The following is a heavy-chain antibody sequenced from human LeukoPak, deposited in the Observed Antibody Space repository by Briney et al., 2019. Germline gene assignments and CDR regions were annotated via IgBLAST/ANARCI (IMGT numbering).Heavy chain of an antibody. Sequence: GGSLRLSCAASGSTFSSYGMHWVRQAPGKGLEWVAFIRYDGSNKYYADSVKGRFTISRDNSKNTLYLQMNRLRAEDTGVYYCATEYYYDSSGYLMDYWGQGTLVTVSS. V-gene: IGHV3-30*02. D-gene: IGHD3-22*01. CDR2: IRYDGSNK. CDR3: ATEYYYDSSGYLMDY. J-gene: IGHJ4*02. CDR1: GSTFSSYG.